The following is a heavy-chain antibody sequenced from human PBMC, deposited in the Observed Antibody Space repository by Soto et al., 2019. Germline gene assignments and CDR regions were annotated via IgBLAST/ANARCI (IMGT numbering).Heavy chain of an antibody. D-gene: IGHD3-3*01. CDR1: GYTFTSYD. Sequence: ASVKVSCKASGYTFTSYDINWVRQATGQGLEWMGWMNPNSGNTGYAQKFQGRVTMTRNTSISTAYMELSSLRSEDTAVYYCARDGVRFLEWLPQSWGQGTLVTVSS. J-gene: IGHJ5*02. CDR3: ARDGVRFLEWLPQS. CDR2: MNPNSGNT. V-gene: IGHV1-8*01.